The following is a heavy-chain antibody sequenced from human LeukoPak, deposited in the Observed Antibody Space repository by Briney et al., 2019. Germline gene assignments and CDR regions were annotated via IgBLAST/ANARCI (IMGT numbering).Heavy chain of an antibody. CDR3: ARPWHDSSIVGFDP. J-gene: IGHJ5*02. V-gene: IGHV4-59*01. Sequence: PSETLSLTCTVSSGSISSYYWSWIRQPPGKGLAWIGYIYSSGSTNYNPSLKSRVTISVDTSKNQFSLKLSSVTAADTAVYYCARPWHDSSIVGFDPWGQGTLVTVSS. D-gene: IGHD4-11*01. CDR1: SGSISSYY. CDR2: IYSSGST.